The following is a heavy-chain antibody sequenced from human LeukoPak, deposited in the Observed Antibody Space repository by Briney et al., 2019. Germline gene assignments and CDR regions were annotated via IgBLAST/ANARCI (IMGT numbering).Heavy chain of an antibody. J-gene: IGHJ4*02. D-gene: IGHD6-13*01. Sequence: GGSLRLSCAASGFTVSSNYMSWVRQAPGKGLEWVSVIYSGGSTYYADSVKGRFTISRDNSKNTLYLQTNSLRAEDTAVYYCAGHSYSSSWFDYWGQGTLVTVSS. CDR2: IYSGGST. CDR1: GFTVSSNY. CDR3: AGHSYSSSWFDY. V-gene: IGHV3-66*04.